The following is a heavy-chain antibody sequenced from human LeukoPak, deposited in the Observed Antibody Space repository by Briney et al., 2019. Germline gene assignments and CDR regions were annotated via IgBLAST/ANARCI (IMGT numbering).Heavy chain of an antibody. V-gene: IGHV3-23*01. J-gene: IGHJ6*04. CDR1: GFTFSSYA. CDR2: ISGSGGST. Sequence: PGGSLRLSCAASGFTFSSYAMSWVRQAPGKGLEWVSAISGSGGSTYYADSVKGRFTISRDNSKNTLYLQMSSLRAEDTAVYYCAKDYYGSGNLPADVWGKGTTVTVSS. CDR3: AKDYYGSGNLPADV. D-gene: IGHD3-10*01.